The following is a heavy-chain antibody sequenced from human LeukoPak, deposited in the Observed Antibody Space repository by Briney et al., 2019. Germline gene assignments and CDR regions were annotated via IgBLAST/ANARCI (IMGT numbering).Heavy chain of an antibody. CDR2: ISWDGGST. D-gene: IGHD6-6*01. J-gene: IGHJ6*03. CDR3: ARGYLGGSSNGDYMDV. CDR1: GFTFDDYA. Sequence: GGSLRLSCAASGFTFDDYAMHWGRQAPGKGLEWVSLISWDGGSTYYADSVKGRFTISRDNSKNSLYLQMNSLRAEDTALYYCARGYLGGSSNGDYMDVWGKGTTVTVSS. V-gene: IGHV3-43D*03.